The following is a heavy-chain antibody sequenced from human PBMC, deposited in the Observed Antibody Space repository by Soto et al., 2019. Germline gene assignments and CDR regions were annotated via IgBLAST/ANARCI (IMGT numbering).Heavy chain of an antibody. J-gene: IGHJ6*02. CDR2: IIPIFGTA. Sequence: SVKVSCKASGGTFSSYAISWVRQAPGQGLEWMGGIIPIFGTANYAQKFQGRVTITADESTSTAYMELSSLRSEDTAVYYCARDRYQLLPYYYGMDVWGQGTTVTISS. D-gene: IGHD2-2*01. CDR1: GGTFSSYA. CDR3: ARDRYQLLPYYYGMDV. V-gene: IGHV1-69*13.